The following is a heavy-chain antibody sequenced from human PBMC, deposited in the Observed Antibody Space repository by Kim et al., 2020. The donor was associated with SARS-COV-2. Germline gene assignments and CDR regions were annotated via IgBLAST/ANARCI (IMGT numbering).Heavy chain of an antibody. CDR2: I. V-gene: IGHV3-48*02. J-gene: IGHJ4*02. CDR3: ARDADSGSPLS. Sequence: IYYADSVKGRFTTSRDNAKKSLYRQMNSLRDEDTAVYYCARDADSGSPLSWGQGTLVTVSS. D-gene: IGHD1-26*01.